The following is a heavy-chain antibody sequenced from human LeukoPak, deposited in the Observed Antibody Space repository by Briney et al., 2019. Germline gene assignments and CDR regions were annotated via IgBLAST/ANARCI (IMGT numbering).Heavy chain of an antibody. J-gene: IGHJ4*02. D-gene: IGHD3-16*01. V-gene: IGHV3-21*01. CDR3: ARAPYYVWGSFYFDY. CDR1: GFTFSSYS. CDR2: ISSSSSYI. Sequence: GGSLRLSCAASGFTFSSYSMNWVRQAPGKGLEWVSSISSSSSYIYYADSVKGRFTISRDNAKNSLYLHMSSLRADDTAVYYCARAPYYVWGSFYFDYWGQGTLVTVSS.